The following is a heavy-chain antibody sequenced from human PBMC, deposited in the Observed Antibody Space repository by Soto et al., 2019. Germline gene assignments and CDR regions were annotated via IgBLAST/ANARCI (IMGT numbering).Heavy chain of an antibody. D-gene: IGHD2-2*01. V-gene: IGHV3-21*01. CDR1: RFAFSSYS. Sequence: QLVESGGGLVKPGGSLRVSCAASRFAFSSYSMHWVRQAPMKGLEWVASINSVASYVYYADSVEGRFTISRDNAKNSVYLHMNSLRAEDTAVYYCTRDRSSFLRARTRGPSGGLAVWGQPTTVLVS. CDR2: INSVASYV. CDR3: TRDRSSFLRARTRGPSGGLAV. J-gene: IGHJ6*02.